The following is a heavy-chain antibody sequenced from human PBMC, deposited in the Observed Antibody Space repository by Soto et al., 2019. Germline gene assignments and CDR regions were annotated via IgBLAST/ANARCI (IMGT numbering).Heavy chain of an antibody. J-gene: IGHJ6*02. Sequence: ASVKVSCKASGGTLSSYAISWVRQAPGQGLEWMGGIIPIFGTANYAQKFQGRVTITADESTSTAYMELSSLRSEDTAVYYCASALGYCSSTSCHKKNYYYYYGMDVWGQGTTVTVSS. V-gene: IGHV1-69*13. D-gene: IGHD2-2*01. CDR2: IIPIFGTA. CDR3: ASALGYCSSTSCHKKNYYYYYGMDV. CDR1: GGTLSSYA.